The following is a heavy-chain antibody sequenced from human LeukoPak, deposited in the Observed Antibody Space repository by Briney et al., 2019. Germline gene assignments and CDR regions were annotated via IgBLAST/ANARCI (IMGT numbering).Heavy chain of an antibody. CDR1: GFTFSSYW. CDR2: INTDGSST. J-gene: IGHJ6*02. V-gene: IGHV3-74*01. CDR3: ARVKIYYYSMDV. Sequence: PGGSLRLSCAASGFTFSSYWMHWVRQAPGKGLVWVSRINTDGSSTSYADSVKGRFTISRDNAKNTLYLQMNSLRAEDTAVYYCARVKIYYYSMDVWGQGTTVTVSS.